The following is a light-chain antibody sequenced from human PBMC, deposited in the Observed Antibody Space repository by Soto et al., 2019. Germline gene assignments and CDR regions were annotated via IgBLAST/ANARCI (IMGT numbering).Light chain of an antibody. Sequence: DIQMTQSPSSLSASVGDRVTIPCRASQSISYFLNWYQQKPGKTPKLLIYAASNLQSGVPSRFSGGGSGTDFTLTIDGLQPEDFATYYCQETYSLTFGGGTKVEVK. CDR1: QSISYF. V-gene: IGKV1-39*01. CDR2: AAS. J-gene: IGKJ4*01. CDR3: QETYSLT.